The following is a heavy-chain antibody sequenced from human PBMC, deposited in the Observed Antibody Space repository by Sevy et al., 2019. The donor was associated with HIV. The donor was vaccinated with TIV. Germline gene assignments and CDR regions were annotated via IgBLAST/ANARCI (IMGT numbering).Heavy chain of an antibody. J-gene: IGHJ6*02. CDR1: GYRFADYW. Sequence: GESLKIYCKASGYRFADYWIGWVRQMPGKGLEYMGIIYPGDSDTRYSPPFQGQVTISVDKSISTAYLQWSSLKASDSAIYYCARGARGTLPAYYYYTLNVWGQGTTVTVSS. CDR2: IYPGDSDT. CDR3: ARGARGTLPAYYYYTLNV. V-gene: IGHV5-51*01. D-gene: IGHD1-1*01.